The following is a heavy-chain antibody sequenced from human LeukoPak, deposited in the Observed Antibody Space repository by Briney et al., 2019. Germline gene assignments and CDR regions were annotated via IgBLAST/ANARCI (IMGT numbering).Heavy chain of an antibody. CDR3: ARSRYSSGWYFDY. V-gene: IGHV3-30-3*01. Sequence: PGGSLRLSCAASGFTVSTNYMNWVRRAPGKGLEWVAVISYDGSNKYYADSVKGRFTISRDNSKNTLYLQMNSLRAEDTAVYYCARSRYSSGWYFDYWGQGTLVTVSS. D-gene: IGHD6-19*01. J-gene: IGHJ4*02. CDR1: GFTVSTNY. CDR2: ISYDGSNK.